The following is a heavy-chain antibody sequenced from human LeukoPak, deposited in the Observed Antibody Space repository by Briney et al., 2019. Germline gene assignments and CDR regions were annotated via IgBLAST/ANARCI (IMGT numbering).Heavy chain of an antibody. CDR1: GFTVSSNY. Sequence: GGSLRLSCAASGFTVSSNYKSWVRQAPGKGLEWVSVIYSGGSTYYADSVKGRLTISRDNSKNTLYLQMNSLRAEDTAVYYCARAGGYSPFDYWGQGTLVTVSS. D-gene: IGHD5-18*01. CDR3: ARAGGYSPFDY. J-gene: IGHJ4*02. V-gene: IGHV3-66*01. CDR2: IYSGGST.